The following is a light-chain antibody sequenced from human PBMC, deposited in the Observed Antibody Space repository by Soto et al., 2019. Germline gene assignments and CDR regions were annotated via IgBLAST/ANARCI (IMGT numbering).Light chain of an antibody. V-gene: IGKV3-20*01. CDR1: QSVSTY. CDR2: DVS. CDR3: QQYGGSPRT. J-gene: IGKJ1*01. Sequence: EIVLTQSPGTLSLSPWERATLSCRASQSVSTYLAWYQQKPGQAPRLLIYDVSNRATGIPDRFSGSGSGTDFTLTISRLEPEDFAVYYCQQYGGSPRTFGQGTKVDIK.